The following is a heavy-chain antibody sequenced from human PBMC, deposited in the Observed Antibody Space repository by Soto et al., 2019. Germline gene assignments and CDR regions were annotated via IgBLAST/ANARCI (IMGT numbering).Heavy chain of an antibody. CDR1: GGSFSGYY. V-gene: IGHV4-34*01. D-gene: IGHD3-22*01. CDR2: INHSGST. Sequence: SETLSLTCAVYGGSFSGYYWSWIRQPPGKGLEWIGEINHSGSTNYNPSLKSRVTISVDTSKNQFSLKLSSVTAADTAVYYCARNPRYYYDSKSLGYYYGMDVWGQGTTVTVSS. J-gene: IGHJ6*02. CDR3: ARNPRYYYDSKSLGYYYGMDV.